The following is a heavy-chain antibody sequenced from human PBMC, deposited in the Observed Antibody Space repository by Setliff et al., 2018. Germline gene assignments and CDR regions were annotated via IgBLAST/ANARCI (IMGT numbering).Heavy chain of an antibody. CDR1: GYSFSDYV. CDR2: ISGYNGNA. CDR3: ARINFYVSSGYYYASDY. D-gene: IGHD3-22*01. Sequence: ASVKVSCKTSGYSFSDYVVNWVRQAPGQGLEWVGWISGYNGNAYYAQKLQDRVTLTTDTSTTTAYLELRSLRSDDTAVHYCARINFYVSSGYYYASDYWGQGTLVTVSS. J-gene: IGHJ4*02. V-gene: IGHV1-18*01.